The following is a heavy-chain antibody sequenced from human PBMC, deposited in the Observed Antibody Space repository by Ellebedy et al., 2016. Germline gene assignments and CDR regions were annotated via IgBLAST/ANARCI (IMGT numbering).Heavy chain of an antibody. CDR2: ISSRGTTV. Sequence: GESLKISCAASGFTFTDYYMNWIRQAPGKGLEWVSYISSRGTTVYYADSVTGRITISRDNAKNSLYLQMNSLRAEDTAVYYCAGGFIAVADDYYSYGMDVWGQGTTVTVSS. CDR3: AGGFIAVADDYYSYGMDV. V-gene: IGHV3-11*01. J-gene: IGHJ6*02. CDR1: GFTFTDYY. D-gene: IGHD6-19*01.